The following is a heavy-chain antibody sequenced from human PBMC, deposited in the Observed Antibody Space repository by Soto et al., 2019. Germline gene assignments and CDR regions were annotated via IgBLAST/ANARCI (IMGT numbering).Heavy chain of an antibody. V-gene: IGHV3-74*01. D-gene: IGHD3-3*01. CDR1: GFTFSSYW. CDR2: INSDGSST. J-gene: IGHJ6*02. Sequence: PGGSLRLSCAASGFTFSSYWMHWVRQAPGKGLVWVSRINSDGSSTSYADSVKGRFTISRDNAKNTLYLQMNSLRAEDTAVYYCAREGEFGADSYYYGMDVWGQGTTVTVSS. CDR3: AREGEFGADSYYYGMDV.